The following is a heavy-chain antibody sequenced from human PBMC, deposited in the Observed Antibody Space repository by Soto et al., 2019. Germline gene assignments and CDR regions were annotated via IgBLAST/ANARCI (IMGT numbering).Heavy chain of an antibody. D-gene: IGHD2-21*02. CDR2: ISSSSSHI. CDR1: GFTLSRYS. J-gene: IGHJ6*02. CDR3: VRERGLSSFYGMDV. V-gene: IGHV3-21*01. Sequence: GGSPRPSCAASGFTLSRYSMNWVRQASGKGLEWVASISSSSSHIYYADSVKGRFTTSRDNARNSLYLQMNSLRAEDTAVYYCVRERGLSSFYGMDVWGQGTTVTVSS.